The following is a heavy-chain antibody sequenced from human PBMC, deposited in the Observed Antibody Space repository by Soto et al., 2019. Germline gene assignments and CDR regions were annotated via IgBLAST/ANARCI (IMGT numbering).Heavy chain of an antibody. V-gene: IGHV1-69*06. D-gene: IGHD6-13*01. Sequence: SVKVSCKASGGTFSSYAISWVRQAPGQGLEWMGGIIPIFGTANYAQKFQGRVTITADKSTSTAYMELSSLRSEDTAVYYCARSIALGSSWSRTYRWFDPWGQGTLVTV. CDR1: GGTFSSYA. CDR2: IIPIFGTA. J-gene: IGHJ5*02. CDR3: ARSIALGSSWSRTYRWFDP.